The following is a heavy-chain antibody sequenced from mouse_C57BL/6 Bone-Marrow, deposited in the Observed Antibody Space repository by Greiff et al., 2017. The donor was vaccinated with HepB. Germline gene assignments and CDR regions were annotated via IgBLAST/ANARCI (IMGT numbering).Heavy chain of an antibody. V-gene: IGHV2-5*01. J-gene: IGHJ1*03. CDR2: IWRGGST. D-gene: IGHD1-1*01. Sequence: QVQLKQSGPGLVQPSQSLSITCTVSGFSLTSYGVHWVRQSPGKGLEWLGVIWRGGSTNYNAAFMSRLSITKDNSKSQVFFKMNSLQADDTAIYYCAKNPASYGSSYYWYFDVWGTGTTVTVSS. CDR3: AKNPASYGSSYYWYFDV. CDR1: GFSLTSYG.